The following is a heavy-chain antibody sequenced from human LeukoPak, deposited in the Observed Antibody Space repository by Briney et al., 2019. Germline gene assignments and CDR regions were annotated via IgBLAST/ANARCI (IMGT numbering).Heavy chain of an antibody. Sequence: GGSLRLSCAASGFTFNRYWMTWVRQAPGKGLEWVANMKQDGREKYYVDSVKGRFTISRDNAKNSVHLQMNSLRDEDTAVYYCARGGGSGRWGSAFDMWGQGTMVTVSS. D-gene: IGHD6-19*01. CDR2: MKQDGREK. CDR3: ARGGGSGRWGSAFDM. J-gene: IGHJ3*02. CDR1: GFTFNRYW. V-gene: IGHV3-7*01.